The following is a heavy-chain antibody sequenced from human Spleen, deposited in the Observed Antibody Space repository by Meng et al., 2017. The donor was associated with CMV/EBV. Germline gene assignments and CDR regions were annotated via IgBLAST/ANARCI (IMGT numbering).Heavy chain of an antibody. CDR2: INQDGSEK. CDR1: GFSFRSYW. Sequence: ETLSLTCAASGFSFRSYWMSCVRQAPGKGLEWVANINQDGSEKYYVDSVKGRFTISRDNAKNSLYLQMNRLRAEDRAVYYCARLGYCSSTSCYNFDYWGQGTLVTVSS. D-gene: IGHD2-2*02. J-gene: IGHJ4*02. V-gene: IGHV3-7*01. CDR3: ARLGYCSSTSCYNFDY.